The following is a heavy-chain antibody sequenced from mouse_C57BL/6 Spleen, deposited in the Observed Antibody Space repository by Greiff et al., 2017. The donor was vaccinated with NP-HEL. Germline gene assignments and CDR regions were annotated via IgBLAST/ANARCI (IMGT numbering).Heavy chain of an antibody. V-gene: IGHV1-52*01. J-gene: IGHJ4*01. CDR2: IDPSDSET. D-gene: IGHD1-1*01. CDR1: GYTFTSYW. CDR3: ARSDGRYAMDY. Sequence: VQLQQPGAELVRPGSSVKLSCKASGYTFTSYWMHWVKQRPIQGLEWIGNIDPSDSETHYNQKFKDKATLTVDKSSSTAYMQLSSLTSEDSAVYYCARSDGRYAMDYWGQGTSVTVSS.